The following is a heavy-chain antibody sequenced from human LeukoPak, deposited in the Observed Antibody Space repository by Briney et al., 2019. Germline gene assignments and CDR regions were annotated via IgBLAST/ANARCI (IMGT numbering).Heavy chain of an antibody. CDR1: GFTFSSYA. CDR3: AKSKVVAATMGRFDY. Sequence: GGSLRLSCAASGFTFSSYAMNWVRQAPGKGLEWVSAISGSDGSTYYADSVKGRFTISRDNSKNTLYLQMNSLRAEDMAVYYCAKSKVVAATMGRFDYWGQGTLVTVSS. V-gene: IGHV3-23*01. CDR2: ISGSDGST. D-gene: IGHD2-15*01. J-gene: IGHJ4*02.